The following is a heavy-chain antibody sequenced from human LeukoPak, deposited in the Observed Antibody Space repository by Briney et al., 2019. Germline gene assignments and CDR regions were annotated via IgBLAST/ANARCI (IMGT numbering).Heavy chain of an antibody. J-gene: IGHJ6*03. V-gene: IGHV1-46*01. CDR1: GYTFTSYY. CDR2: INPSGGST. CDR3: ARDRPYYYDSSGYYPGYMDV. D-gene: IGHD3-22*01. Sequence: ASVKVSCKASGYTFTSYYMQWVRQAPGQGLEWMGIINPSGGSTSYAQKFQGRVTMTRDMSTSTVYMELSSLRSEDTAVYYCARDRPYYYDSSGYYPGYMDVWGKGTTVTVSS.